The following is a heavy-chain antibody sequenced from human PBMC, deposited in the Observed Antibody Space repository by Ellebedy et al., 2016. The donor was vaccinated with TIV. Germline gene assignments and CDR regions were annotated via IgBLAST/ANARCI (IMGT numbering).Heavy chain of an antibody. CDR1: GYTFTGYY. CDR2: INPNSGGT. V-gene: IGHV1-2*02. Sequence: AASVKVSCKASGYTFTGYYMHWVRQAPGQGLEWMGWINPNSGGTNYAQKFQVRVTMTRDTSISTAYMELSRLRSDDTAVYYCAREKGGKYYFDYWGQGTLVTVSS. CDR3: AREKGGKYYFDY. J-gene: IGHJ4*02.